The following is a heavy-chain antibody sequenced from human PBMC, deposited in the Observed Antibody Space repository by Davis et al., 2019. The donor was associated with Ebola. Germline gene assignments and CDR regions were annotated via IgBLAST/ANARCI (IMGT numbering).Heavy chain of an antibody. D-gene: IGHD2-2*01. CDR2: INPNSGGT. Sequence: ASVKVSCKASGYTFTSYDINWVRQATGQGLEWMGWINPNSGGTNYAQKFQGRVTMTRDTSTSTVYMELSSLRSEDTAVYYCARGLSGSPPPAAIFDYWGQGTLVTVSS. V-gene: IGHV1-8*01. J-gene: IGHJ4*02. CDR3: ARGLSGSPPPAAIFDY. CDR1: GYTFTSYD.